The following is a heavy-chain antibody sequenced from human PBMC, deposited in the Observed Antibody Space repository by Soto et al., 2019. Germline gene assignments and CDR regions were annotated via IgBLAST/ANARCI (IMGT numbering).Heavy chain of an antibody. J-gene: IGHJ5*02. D-gene: IGHD2-8*02. V-gene: IGHV1-18*01. CDR1: DYTFINHG. CDR2: ISAYNGNT. CDR3: ARDDITTPGAQGFDP. Sequence: ASVKVSCKAYDYTFINHGVSWVRQAPGQGLEWMGWISAYNGNTNYAQKLQGRVTMTTDASTSTAYMELRSLRSDDTAVYYCARDDITTPGAQGFDPWGQGTLVTVS.